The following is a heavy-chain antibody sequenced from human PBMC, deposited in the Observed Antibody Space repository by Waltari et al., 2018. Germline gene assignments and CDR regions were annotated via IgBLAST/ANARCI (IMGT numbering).Heavy chain of an antibody. J-gene: IGHJ5*02. V-gene: IGHV4-4*07. CDR1: CGSIIIHY. Sequence: QVQLQESGPGLVKPSETLSLTCLFSCGSIIIHYWSWIRQPAGKGLEWIGRIYTSGSTNYNPSLKSRVTMSVDTSKNQLSLKLSSVTAADTAVYYCAKGWDWFDPWGQGTLVSVSS. CDR2: IYTSGST. D-gene: IGHD3-16*01. CDR3: AKGWDWFDP.